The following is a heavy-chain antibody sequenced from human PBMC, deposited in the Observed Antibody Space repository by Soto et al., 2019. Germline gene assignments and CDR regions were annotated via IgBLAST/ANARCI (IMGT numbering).Heavy chain of an antibody. D-gene: IGHD4-17*01. V-gene: IGHV3-23*01. Sequence: GGSLRLSCAASGFTFSSYAMSWVRQAPGKGLEWVSAISGSGGSTYYADSVKGRFTISRDNSKNTLYLQMNSLRAEDTAVYYCAKGKVRSSVTYNYYYGMDVWGQGTTVTVSS. CDR2: ISGSGGST. J-gene: IGHJ6*02. CDR3: AKGKVRSSVTYNYYYGMDV. CDR1: GFTFSSYA.